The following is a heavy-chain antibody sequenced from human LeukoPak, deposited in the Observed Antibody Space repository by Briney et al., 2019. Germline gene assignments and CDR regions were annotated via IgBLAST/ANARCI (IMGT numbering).Heavy chain of an antibody. V-gene: IGHV3-23*01. D-gene: IGHD4-17*01. CDR3: AESPMTRVTTGGFDF. CDR1: GFTFNSYA. Sequence: PGGSLRLSCAASGFTFNSYAMSWVRQAPGKGLEWVSSISSGGSTYYVDSVKGRFTISRDNSKNTLYLQMNSLRAEDTAVYYCAESPMTRVTTGGFDFWGQGTLVTVSS. J-gene: IGHJ4*02. CDR2: ISSGGST.